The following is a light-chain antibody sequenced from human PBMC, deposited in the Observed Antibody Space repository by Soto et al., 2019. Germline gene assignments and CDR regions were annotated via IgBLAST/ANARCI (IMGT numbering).Light chain of an antibody. J-gene: IGKJ1*01. CDR3: HHYET. V-gene: IGKV3-20*01. CDR2: GAS. CDR1: QSVSRSY. Sequence: EILLTQSPGTLSWSPGDRATLSCRASQSVSRSYLGWYQQKPGQAPRLLMYGASIRAAGVPDRFTGSGSGTEFTLTISRLEHEDFTVYYCHHYETFGHGTKVDI.